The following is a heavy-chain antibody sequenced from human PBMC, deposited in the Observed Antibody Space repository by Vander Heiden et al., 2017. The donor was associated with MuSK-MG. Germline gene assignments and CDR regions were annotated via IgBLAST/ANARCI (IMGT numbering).Heavy chain of an antibody. CDR1: GFTFDDYA. CDR2: ISWNSGSI. Sequence: DVQLVESGGGLVQPGRSLSLSCAASGFTFDDYALPWVREAPGKGLEWVSGISWNSGSIGYADSVKGRFTISRDNAKNSLYLQMNSRRAEDTALYYCAKDNAGIVGATTSAFDIWGQGTMVTVSS. V-gene: IGHV3-9*01. CDR3: AKDNAGIVGATTSAFDI. D-gene: IGHD1-26*01. J-gene: IGHJ3*02.